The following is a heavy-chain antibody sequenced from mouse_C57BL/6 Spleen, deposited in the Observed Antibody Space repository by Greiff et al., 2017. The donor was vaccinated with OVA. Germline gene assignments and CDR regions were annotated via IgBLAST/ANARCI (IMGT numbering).Heavy chain of an antibody. CDR2: IYPGSGNT. CDR1: GYTFTDYY. D-gene: IGHD3-3*01. V-gene: IGHV1-76*01. Sequence: VQLQQSGAELVRPGASVKLSCKASGYTFTDYYINWVKQRPGQGLEWIARIYPGSGNTYYNEKFKGKATLTAEKSSSTAYMQRSSLTSEDSAVYFCARSRDPWFAYWGQGTLVTVSA. J-gene: IGHJ3*01. CDR3: ARSRDPWFAY.